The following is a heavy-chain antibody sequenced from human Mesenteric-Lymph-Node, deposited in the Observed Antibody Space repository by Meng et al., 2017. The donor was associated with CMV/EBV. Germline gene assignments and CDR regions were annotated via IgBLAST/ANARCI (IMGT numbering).Heavy chain of an antibody. CDR3: ARVGTSNYYYGMDV. D-gene: IGHD1-26*01. CDR2: MNPNSGNT. J-gene: IGHJ6*02. CDR1: GGTFSSYA. V-gene: IGHV1-8*02. Sequence: ASVKVSCKASGGTFSSYAISWVRQAPGQGLEWMGWMNPNSGNTGYAQKFQGRVTMTRNTSISTAYMELSSLRSEDTAVYYCARVGTSNYYYGMDVWGQGTTVTVSS.